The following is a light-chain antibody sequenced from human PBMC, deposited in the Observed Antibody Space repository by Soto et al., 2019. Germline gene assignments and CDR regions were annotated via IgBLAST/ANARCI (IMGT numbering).Light chain of an antibody. CDR3: SSSSSSRTSVI. CDR1: SSDVGGYNY. J-gene: IGLJ2*01. CDR2: EVS. V-gene: IGLV2-14*01. Sequence: QSALTQPASVSGSPGQSITISCTGTSSDVGGYNYVSWYQQHPDKAPKLIIFEVSNRPSGISSRLSGSKSGNTASLTISGLQADDEAGYYYSSSSSSRTSVIFGRGTKLTVL.